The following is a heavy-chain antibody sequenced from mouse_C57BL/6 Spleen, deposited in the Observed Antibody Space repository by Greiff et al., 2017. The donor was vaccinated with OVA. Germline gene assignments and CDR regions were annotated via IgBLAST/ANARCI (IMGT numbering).Heavy chain of an antibody. CDR1: GFTFTDYY. V-gene: IGHV7-3*01. CDR2: IRNKANGYTT. Sequence: DVMLVESGGGLVQPGGSLSLSCAASGFTFTDYYMSWVRQPPGKALEWLGFIRNKANGYTTEYSASVKGRFTISRDNSQSILYLQMNALRAEDSATYYCARLDYGSSYNYAMDYWGQGTSVTVSS. D-gene: IGHD1-1*01. J-gene: IGHJ4*01. CDR3: ARLDYGSSYNYAMDY.